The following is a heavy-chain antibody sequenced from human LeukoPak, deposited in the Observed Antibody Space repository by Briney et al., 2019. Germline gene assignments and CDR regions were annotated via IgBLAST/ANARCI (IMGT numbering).Heavy chain of an antibody. CDR2: ISWNSGSI. V-gene: IGHV3-9*01. CDR1: GFTFDDYA. J-gene: IGHJ4*02. CDR3: AKATCSGGSCPFGY. D-gene: IGHD2-15*01. Sequence: GRSLRLSCAASGFTFDDYAMHWVRQAPGKGLEWVSGISWNSGSIGYADSVKGRFTISRDKAKNSLYLQMNSLRAEDTALYYCAKATCSGGSCPFGYWGQGTLVTVSS.